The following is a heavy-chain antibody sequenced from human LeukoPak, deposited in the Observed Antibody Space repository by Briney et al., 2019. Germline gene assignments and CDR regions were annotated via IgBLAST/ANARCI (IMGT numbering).Heavy chain of an antibody. V-gene: IGHV1-69*05. CDR1: GGTFSSYA. Sequence: GASVKVSCKASGGTFSSYAISWVRQAPGQGLEWMGGIIPIFGTANYAQKFQGRVTMTRDMSTSKVYMELSSLRSEDTAVYYCARQGYSSSWYASEHYYFDYWGQGTLVTVSS. CDR3: ARQGYSSSWYASEHYYFDY. J-gene: IGHJ4*02. D-gene: IGHD6-13*01. CDR2: IIPIFGTA.